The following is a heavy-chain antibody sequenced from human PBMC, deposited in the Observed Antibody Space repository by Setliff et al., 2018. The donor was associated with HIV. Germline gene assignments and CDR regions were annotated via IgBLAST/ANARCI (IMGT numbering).Heavy chain of an antibody. J-gene: IGHJ4*02. D-gene: IGHD5-18*01. CDR3: ARAGSYGWDY. Sequence: PSETLSLTCTVSGGSISSFYWTWIRQPPGKGLEWIRYIYYSGSTNYNPSLKSRLTISVDTSKNQVSLKLSSVTAADTAVYYCARAGSYGWDYWGQGTLVTVSS. CDR1: GGSISSFY. V-gene: IGHV4-59*01. CDR2: IYYSGST.